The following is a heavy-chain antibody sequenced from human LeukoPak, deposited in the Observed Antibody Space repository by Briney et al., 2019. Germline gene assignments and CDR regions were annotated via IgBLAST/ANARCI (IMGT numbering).Heavy chain of an antibody. J-gene: IGHJ5*02. V-gene: IGHV3-21*01. CDR2: ISSSGSYI. Sequence: PGGSLRLSCAASGFTFSSYAMSWVRQAPGKGLEWVSAISSSGSYIYYADSVKGRFTISRDNAKNSLYLQMNSLRAEDTAVYYCARDVIAVAGTSWFDPWGQGTLVTVSS. CDR3: ARDVIAVAGTSWFDP. D-gene: IGHD6-19*01. CDR1: GFTFSSYA.